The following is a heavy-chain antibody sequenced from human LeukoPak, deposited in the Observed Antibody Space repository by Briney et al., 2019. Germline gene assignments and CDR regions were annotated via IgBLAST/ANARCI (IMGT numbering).Heavy chain of an antibody. CDR3: VRDGDDYNFDY. CDR2: VKGDGSFT. CDR1: GFTFRDYW. D-gene: IGHD5-24*01. J-gene: IGHJ4*02. V-gene: IGHV3-74*01. Sequence: GGSLRLSCAASGFTFRDYWMHWVRHAPGKGLVWVSRVKGDGSFTDYADSVKGRFTISRDNAKNTLYLQMYSLRAEDTAAYYCVRDGDDYNFDYWGKGSLVTVSS.